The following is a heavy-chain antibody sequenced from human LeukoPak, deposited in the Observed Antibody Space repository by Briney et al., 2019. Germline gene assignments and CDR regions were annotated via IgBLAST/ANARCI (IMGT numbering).Heavy chain of an antibody. J-gene: IGHJ1*01. CDR3: ARDRIAVAGMGAFQH. V-gene: IGHV3-30-3*01. CDR1: RFTFSTYA. D-gene: IGHD6-19*01. Sequence: GGSLRLSCAASRFTFSTYAMHWVRQAPGKGLEWVAGISNDGTNEDHADSVKGRFTISRDNSKNTLYLQMNSLRAEDTAIYYCARDRIAVAGMGAFQHWGQATLVTVSS. CDR2: ISNDGTNE.